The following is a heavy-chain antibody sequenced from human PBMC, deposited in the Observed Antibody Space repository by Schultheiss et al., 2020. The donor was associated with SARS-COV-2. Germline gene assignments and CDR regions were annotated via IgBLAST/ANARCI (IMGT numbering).Heavy chain of an antibody. Sequence: GGSLRLSCAASGFTFSSYTMNWVRQAPGKGLEWVSSINPSIGYIFYADSVKGRFTISRDNAKNSLYLQMNSLRAEDTAVYYCAKLERSSWSNAFDYWGQGTLVTVSS. CDR1: GFTFSSYT. J-gene: IGHJ4*02. CDR3: AKLERSSWSNAFDY. D-gene: IGHD6-13*01. V-gene: IGHV3-21*04. CDR2: INPSIGYI.